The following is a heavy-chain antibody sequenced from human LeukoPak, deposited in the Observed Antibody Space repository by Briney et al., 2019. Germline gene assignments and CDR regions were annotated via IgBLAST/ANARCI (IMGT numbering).Heavy chain of an antibody. CDR2: ISGSGGST. D-gene: IGHD3-10*01. Sequence: GGSLRLSCAASGFTFSSYAMSWVRQAPGKGLEWVSAISGSGGSTYYADSVKGRFTISRDNSKNTLYLQMNILSAEDTAVYYCAKGQNSASGSYQNNWFDPWGQGTLVTVSS. J-gene: IGHJ5*02. CDR3: AKGQNSASGSYQNNWFDP. V-gene: IGHV3-23*01. CDR1: GFTFSSYA.